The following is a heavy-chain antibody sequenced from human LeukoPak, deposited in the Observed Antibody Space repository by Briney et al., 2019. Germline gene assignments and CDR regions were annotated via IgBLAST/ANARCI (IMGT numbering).Heavy chain of an antibody. D-gene: IGHD3-3*01. Sequence: GASVKVSCKASGYTFTSYGISWVRQAPGQGLEWMGSIGAYNGNTNYAQKLQGRVTVTTDTSTSTAYMELRSLRSDDTAVYYCARALYYDFWSGQIYYYYGMDVWGQGTTVTVSS. CDR1: GYTFTSYG. V-gene: IGHV1-18*01. CDR2: IGAYNGNT. J-gene: IGHJ6*02. CDR3: ARALYYDFWSGQIYYYYGMDV.